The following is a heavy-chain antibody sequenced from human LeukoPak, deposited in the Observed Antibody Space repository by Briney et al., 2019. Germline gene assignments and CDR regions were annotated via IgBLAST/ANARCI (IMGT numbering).Heavy chain of an antibody. V-gene: IGHV4-59*08. Sequence: KPSETLSLTCTVSGGSISTYNWTWIRQPPGKGLEWIGYIYYNGNTNYNPSLSSRVTISLDTSKSQFSLMLRSLTAADTAMYYCARRYTASPGERFDYWGQGILVTVSS. D-gene: IGHD2-2*02. CDR3: ARRYTASPGERFDY. J-gene: IGHJ4*02. CDR1: GGSISTYN. CDR2: IYYNGNT.